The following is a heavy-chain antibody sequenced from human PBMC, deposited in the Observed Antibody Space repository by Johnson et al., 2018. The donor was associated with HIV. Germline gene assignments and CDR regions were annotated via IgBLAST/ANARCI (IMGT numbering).Heavy chain of an antibody. CDR3: AKAGDLYSSGWYGAFDI. J-gene: IGHJ3*02. D-gene: IGHD6-19*01. CDR2: IKQDGSEK. Sequence: AQLVESGGGLVQPGGSLRLSCAASGFTFSNAWMNWVRQAPGKGLEWVANIKQDGSEKYYVDSVKGRFTISRDNAKNSLYLQMNSLRAEDTALYYCAKAGDLYSSGWYGAFDIWGQGTTVTVSS. V-gene: IGHV3-7*05. CDR1: GFTFSNAW.